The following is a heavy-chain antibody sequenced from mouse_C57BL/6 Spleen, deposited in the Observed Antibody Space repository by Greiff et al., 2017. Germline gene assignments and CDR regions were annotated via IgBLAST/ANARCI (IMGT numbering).Heavy chain of an antibody. CDR2: IRNKANGYTT. J-gene: IGHJ2*01. Sequence: EVNVVESGGGLVQPGGSLSLSCAASGFTFTDYYMSWVRQPPGKALEWLGFIRNKANGYTTEYSASVKGRFTISRDDSQSILYLQMNALRTEDSATYYCARSYSSFDYWGQGTTLTVSS. D-gene: IGHD1-1*01. CDR1: GFTFTDYY. V-gene: IGHV7-3*01. CDR3: ARSYSSFDY.